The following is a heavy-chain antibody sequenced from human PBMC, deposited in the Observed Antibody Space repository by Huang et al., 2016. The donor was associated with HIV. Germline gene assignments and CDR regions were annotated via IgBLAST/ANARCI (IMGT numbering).Heavy chain of an antibody. J-gene: IGHJ4*02. CDR1: GFILSNYG. D-gene: IGHD3-22*01. V-gene: IGHV3-33*04. CDR3: ARGDYYDSSGYHPGYFDY. CDR2: IRNDGMKK. Sequence: VQLIESGGGVVQPGKSLRLSCATSGFILSNYGMHWVRQAPGKGLNGGAFIRNDGMKKNYADSVRGRFTVGRDNGNNTLFLQMRSLGVDDTAVYYCARGDYYDSSGYHPGYFDYWGQGILVTVSS.